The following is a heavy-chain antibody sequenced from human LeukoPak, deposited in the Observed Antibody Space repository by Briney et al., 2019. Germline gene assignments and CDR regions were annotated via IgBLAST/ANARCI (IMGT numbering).Heavy chain of an antibody. J-gene: IGHJ4*02. CDR1: GYTFTTYD. CDR2: MNPNSGNT. V-gene: IGHV1-8*01. Sequence: GASVKVSCKASGYTFTTYDTKCVRQATGQGLEWMGWMNPNSGNTGYAQKFQGRVTMTRNTSISTAYMELSSLRSEDTAVYYCARGYHSSGWGSHYWSQGTLVTVSS. D-gene: IGHD6-19*01. CDR3: ARGYHSSGWGSHY.